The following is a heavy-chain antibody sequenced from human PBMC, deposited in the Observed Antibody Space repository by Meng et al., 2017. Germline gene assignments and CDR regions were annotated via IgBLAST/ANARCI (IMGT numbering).Heavy chain of an antibody. J-gene: IGHJ4*02. CDR2: IYSGGST. Sequence: EGPPAGTGGGLIPPGGSLRLSFTASGFSVTNSYMSWVRQAPGKGLEWVSVIYSGGSTYYADSVKGRFSISRDNSKNTLYLQMNSLRAEDTAVYFCARDSSSGWYHNYWGQGTLVTGSS. CDR3: ARDSSSGWYHNY. D-gene: IGHD6-19*01. V-gene: IGHV3-53*02. CDR1: GFSVTNSY.